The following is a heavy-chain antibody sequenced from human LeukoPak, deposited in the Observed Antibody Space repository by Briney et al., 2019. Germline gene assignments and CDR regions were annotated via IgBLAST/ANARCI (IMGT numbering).Heavy chain of an antibody. CDR2: IIPIFGTA. V-gene: IGHV1-69*05. CDR1: GGTFSSYA. Sequence: SVRVSCKASGGTFSSYAISWVRQTPGQGLEWMGGIIPIFGTANYAQKFQGRVTITTDESTSTAYMELSSLRSEDTAVYYCARVYDSSGYVFDYWGQGTLVTVSS. J-gene: IGHJ4*02. CDR3: ARVYDSSGYVFDY. D-gene: IGHD3-22*01.